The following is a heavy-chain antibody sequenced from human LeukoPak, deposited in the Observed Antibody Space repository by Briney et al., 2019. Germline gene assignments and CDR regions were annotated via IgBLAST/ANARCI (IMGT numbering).Heavy chain of an antibody. V-gene: IGHV1-8*01. CDR3: ARAPIIVVVPAAFYYYYYGMDV. J-gene: IGHJ6*02. CDR2: MNPNSGNT. CDR1: GYTFTSYD. Sequence: ASVKVSCKASGYTFTSYDINWVRQATGQGLEWMGWMNPNSGNTGYAQKFQGRVTMTRNTSISTAYMELSSLRSEDTAVYYCARAPIIVVVPAAFYYYYYGMDVWGQGTTVTVSS. D-gene: IGHD2-2*01.